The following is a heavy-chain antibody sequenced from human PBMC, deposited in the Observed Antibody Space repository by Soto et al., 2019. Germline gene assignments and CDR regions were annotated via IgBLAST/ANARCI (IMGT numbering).Heavy chain of an antibody. D-gene: IGHD6-13*01. J-gene: IGHJ4*02. Sequence: HPGGSLRLSCAASGFTFSTYAMSWVRQAPGKGLEWVSAISGSDGSTYYADSVKGRFTISRDNSKNTLYLQMNSLRAEDTALYFCAKSYSSNWYDYFDYWGQGTLVTVSS. CDR2: ISGSDGST. CDR3: AKSYSSNWYDYFDY. V-gene: IGHV3-23*01. CDR1: GFTFSTYA.